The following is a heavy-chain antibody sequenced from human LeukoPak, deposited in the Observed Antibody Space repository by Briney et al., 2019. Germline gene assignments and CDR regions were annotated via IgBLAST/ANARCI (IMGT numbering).Heavy chain of an antibody. Sequence: ASVKVSCKASGYTFTDHYMHWVRQAPGQGLEWMGGIIPIFGTANYAQKFQGRVTITADKSTSTAYMELSSLRSEDTALYYCARATESYTYYYYMDVWGKGTTVTVSS. CDR2: IIPIFGTA. D-gene: IGHD5-18*01. CDR3: ARATESYTYYYYMDV. V-gene: IGHV1-69*06. J-gene: IGHJ6*03. CDR1: GYTFTDHY.